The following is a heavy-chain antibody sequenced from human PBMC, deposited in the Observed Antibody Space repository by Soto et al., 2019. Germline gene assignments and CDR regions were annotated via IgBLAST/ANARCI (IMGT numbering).Heavy chain of an antibody. CDR1: GGSSSSTNW. V-gene: IGHV4-4*02. Sequence: SETLSLTCDVSGGSSSSTNWWSWVRQPPGKGLEWIGKMYHSGTTNYNPSLKGRVTISVDTSKNQFSLKLTSVTAADTAVYYCASLFTRIAVAGSPPPCYWGQGTLVTVSS. D-gene: IGHD6-19*01. J-gene: IGHJ4*02. CDR3: ASLFTRIAVAGSPPPCY. CDR2: MYHSGTT.